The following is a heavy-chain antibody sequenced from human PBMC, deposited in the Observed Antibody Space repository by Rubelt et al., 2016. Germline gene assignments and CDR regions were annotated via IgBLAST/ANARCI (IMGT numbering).Heavy chain of an antibody. D-gene: IGHD5-18*01. CDR2: INAGNGNT. Sequence: QVQLVQSGAEVKKPGASVKVSCKASGYTFTSYAMHWVRQAPGQRLEWMGWINAGNGNTKYSQKFQGRVTITRETSARTAYMELSSLRSEDTAVYYCARSKDTAMVTDADWYFDLWGRGTLVTVSS. CDR1: GYTFTSYA. CDR3: ARSKDTAMVTDADWYFDL. J-gene: IGHJ2*01. V-gene: IGHV1-3*01.